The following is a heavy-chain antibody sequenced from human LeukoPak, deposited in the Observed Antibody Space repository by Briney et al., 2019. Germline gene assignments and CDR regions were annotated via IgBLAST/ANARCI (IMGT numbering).Heavy chain of an antibody. V-gene: IGHV3-20*04. CDR2: INWNGGST. CDR3: ARAWGGKYYYYYMDV. Sequence: GGSLRLSCAASGFTFDDYGMSWARQAPGKGLEWVSGINWNGGSTGYADSVKGRFTISRDNAKNSLYLQMNSLRAEDTALYYCARAWGGKYYYYYMDVWGKGTTVTVSS. D-gene: IGHD3-16*01. J-gene: IGHJ6*03. CDR1: GFTFDDYG.